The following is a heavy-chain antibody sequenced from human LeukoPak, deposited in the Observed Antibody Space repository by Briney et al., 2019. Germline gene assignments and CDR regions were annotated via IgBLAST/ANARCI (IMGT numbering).Heavy chain of an antibody. J-gene: IGHJ6*03. D-gene: IGHD3-3*01. Sequence: PSETLSLTCTVSGGSISSHYWSWIRQPPGKGLEWIGYIYYSGSTNYNPSLKSRVTILVDTSKSQFSLKLSSVTAADTAGYYCARGTYDFWSGGQEYYYYYMDVWGKGTTVTVSS. CDR2: IYYSGST. V-gene: IGHV4-59*11. CDR3: ARGTYDFWSGGQEYYYYYMDV. CDR1: GGSISSHY.